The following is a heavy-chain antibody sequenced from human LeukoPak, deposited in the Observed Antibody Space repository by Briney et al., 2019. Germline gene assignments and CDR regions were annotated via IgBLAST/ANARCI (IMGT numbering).Heavy chain of an antibody. D-gene: IGHD3-9*01. J-gene: IGHJ6*02. V-gene: IGHV4-34*01. CDR1: GGSFSGYY. CDR3: ARLPKFSKYYYYGMDV. CDR2: INHSGST. Sequence: SETLSLTCAVYGGSFSGYYWSWIRQPPGKGLEWIGEINHSGSTNYNPSLKSRVTISVDTSKNRFSLKLSSVTAADTAVYYCARLPKFSKYYYYGMDVWGQGTTVTVSS.